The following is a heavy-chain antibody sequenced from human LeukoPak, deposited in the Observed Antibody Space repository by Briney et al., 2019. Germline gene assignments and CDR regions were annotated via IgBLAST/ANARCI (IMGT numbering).Heavy chain of an antibody. CDR2: ISAYNGNT. CDR3: ASTSPCSGGSCYPLGY. D-gene: IGHD2-15*01. Sequence: GASVKVSCKASGYTFTSYGISWVRQAPGQGLEWMGWISAYNGNTNYAQKLQGRVTMTTDTSTSTAYMELRSLISDDSTVYYCASTSPCSGGSCYPLGYWGQGTLVTVSP. CDR1: GYTFTSYG. V-gene: IGHV1-18*01. J-gene: IGHJ4*02.